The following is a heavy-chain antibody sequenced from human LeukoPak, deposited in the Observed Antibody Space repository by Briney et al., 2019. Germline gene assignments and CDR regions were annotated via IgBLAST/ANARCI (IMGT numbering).Heavy chain of an antibody. J-gene: IGHJ4*02. V-gene: IGHV3-23*01. D-gene: IGHD2-2*01. Sequence: GGSLRLSCVASGFTFSTYALSWVRQAPGKGLEWVSAISSSGGSPYYADSVNGRFTISRDNSKNTLYLQMNSLRAEDTALYYCAKDQGLSLPSSRALDYWGQGTLVTVSS. CDR1: GFTFSTYA. CDR2: ISSSGGSP. CDR3: AKDQGLSLPSSRALDY.